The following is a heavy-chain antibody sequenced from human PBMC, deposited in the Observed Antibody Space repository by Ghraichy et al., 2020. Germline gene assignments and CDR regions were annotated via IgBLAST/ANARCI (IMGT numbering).Heavy chain of an antibody. CDR1: GGSISSYY. Sequence: SQTLSLTCTVSGGSISSYYWSWIRQPPGKGLEWIGYIYYSGSTNYNPSLKSRVTILVDTSKNQFSLKLSSVTAADTAVYYCASTDYDSYGSGSYPFDYWGQGTLVTVSS. CDR2: IYYSGST. V-gene: IGHV4-59*08. J-gene: IGHJ4*02. CDR3: ASTDYDSYGSGSYPFDY. D-gene: IGHD3-10*01.